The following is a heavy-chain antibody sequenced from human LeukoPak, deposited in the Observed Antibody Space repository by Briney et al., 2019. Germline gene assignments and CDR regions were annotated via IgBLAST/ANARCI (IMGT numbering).Heavy chain of an antibody. CDR1: GFTFSPSG. D-gene: IGHD4-17*01. CDR2: ISGDSIYI. CDR3: AKDLLATVTTKFDY. Sequence: GGSLRLSCAASGFTFSPSGMNWVRQAPGKGLEWVSSISGDSIYIFYADSAKGRFTISRDNAKNSLYLEMNSLRADDTAVYYCAKDLLATVTTKFDYWGQGTLVTVSS. J-gene: IGHJ4*02. V-gene: IGHV3-21*04.